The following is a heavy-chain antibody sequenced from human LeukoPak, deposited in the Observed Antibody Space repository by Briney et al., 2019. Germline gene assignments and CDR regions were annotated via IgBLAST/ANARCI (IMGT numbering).Heavy chain of an antibody. J-gene: IGHJ4*02. CDR1: GYTFTSYD. CDR3: ASSFTFGGVIGD. D-gene: IGHD3-16*02. CDR2: MNPNSGNT. Sequence: ASVKVSCKASGYTFTSYDINWVRQATGQGLEWMGWMNPNSGNTGYAQKFQGRVTMTRNTSISTAYMELSSLRSEDTAVYYCASSFTFGGVIGDWGQGTPVTVSS. V-gene: IGHV1-8*01.